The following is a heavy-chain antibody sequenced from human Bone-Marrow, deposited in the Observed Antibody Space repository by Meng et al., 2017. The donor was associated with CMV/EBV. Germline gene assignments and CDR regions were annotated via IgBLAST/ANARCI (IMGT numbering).Heavy chain of an antibody. J-gene: IGHJ6*02. CDR3: ARDRCSSTSCLMGYYYGMDV. CDR2: INPSGGST. Sequence: ASVKVSCKASGYTFTSYYMHWVRQAPGQGLEWMGIINPSGGSTSYAQKFQGRVTMTRDTSTSTVYMELSSLRSEDTAGYYCARDRCSSTSCLMGYYYGMDVWGQGTTVTVSS. V-gene: IGHV1-46*01. CDR1: GYTFTSYY. D-gene: IGHD2-2*01.